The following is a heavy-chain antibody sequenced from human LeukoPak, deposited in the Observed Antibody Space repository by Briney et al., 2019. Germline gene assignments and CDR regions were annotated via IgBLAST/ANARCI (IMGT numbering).Heavy chain of an antibody. J-gene: IGHJ5*02. CDR1: GFTFSSYG. D-gene: IGHD3-16*01. CDR3: AKGPVGAHPA. CDR2: IWYDGRNK. V-gene: IGHV3-30*02. Sequence: PGGSLRLSCAASGFTFSSYGMHWVRQAPGKGLKWVAFIWYDGRNKYYADSVKGRFTISGDNSKNTLYLHMNSLRAQATAVYYCAKGPVGAHPAWGRGTPVTVSS.